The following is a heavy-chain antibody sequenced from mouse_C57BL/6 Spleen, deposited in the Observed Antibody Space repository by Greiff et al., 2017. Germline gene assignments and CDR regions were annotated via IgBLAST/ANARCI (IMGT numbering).Heavy chain of an antibody. CDR2: IYPGDGDT. Sequence: QVQLKESGPELVKPGASVKISCKASGYAFSSSWMNWVKQRPGKGLEWIGRIYPGDGDTNYNGKFKGKATLTADKASSTAYMQLSSLTSEDSAVYFCARRGYDYDVGYYFDYWGKGTTLTVSS. V-gene: IGHV1-82*01. CDR1: GYAFSSSW. D-gene: IGHD2-4*01. J-gene: IGHJ2*01. CDR3: ARRGYDYDVGYYFDY.